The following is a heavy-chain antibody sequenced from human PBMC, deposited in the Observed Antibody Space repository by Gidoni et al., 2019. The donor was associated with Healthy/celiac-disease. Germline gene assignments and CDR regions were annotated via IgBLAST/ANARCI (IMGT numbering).Heavy chain of an antibody. Sequence: EVQLLESGGGLVQPGGSLRLSFSASGFTFRSYAMSWVRQAPGRGLEWVSAISGSGGSTYYADSVKGRFTISRDNSKNTLYLQMNSLRAEDTAVYYCAKGKGTTVTTGFDYWGQGTLVTVSS. CDR3: AKGKGTTVTTGFDY. D-gene: IGHD4-17*01. J-gene: IGHJ4*02. V-gene: IGHV3-23*01. CDR1: GFTFRSYA. CDR2: ISGSGGST.